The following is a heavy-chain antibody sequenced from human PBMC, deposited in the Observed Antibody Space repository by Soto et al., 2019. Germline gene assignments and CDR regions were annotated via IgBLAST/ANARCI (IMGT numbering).Heavy chain of an antibody. CDR2: IYYSGST. J-gene: IGHJ4*02. CDR3: ARVGGLAARTFDY. V-gene: IGHV4-59*01. Sequence: SETLSLTCTVSGGSISYFYWSWIRQPPGKGLEWIGYIYYSGSTNYNPSLKSRVTISVDTSKNQFSLNLRSMSPADTAVYYCARVGGLAARTFDYWGPGTLVTVSS. CDR1: GGSISYFY. D-gene: IGHD6-6*01.